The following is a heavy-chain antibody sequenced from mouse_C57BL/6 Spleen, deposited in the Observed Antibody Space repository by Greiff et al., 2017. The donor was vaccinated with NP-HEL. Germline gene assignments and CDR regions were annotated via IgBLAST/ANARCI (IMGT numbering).Heavy chain of an antibody. CDR3: ARGQLKGAMDY. Sequence: VQRVESGAELVKPGASVKISCKASGYAFSSYWMNWVKQRPGKGLEWIGQIYPGDGDTNYNGKFKGKATLTADKSSSTAYMQLSSLTSEDSAVYFCARGQLKGAMDYWGQGTSVTVSS. V-gene: IGHV1-80*01. J-gene: IGHJ4*01. D-gene: IGHD3-2*02. CDR1: GYAFSSYW. CDR2: IYPGDGDT.